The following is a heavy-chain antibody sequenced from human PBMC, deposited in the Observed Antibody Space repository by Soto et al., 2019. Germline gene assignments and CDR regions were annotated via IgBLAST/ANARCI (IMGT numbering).Heavy chain of an antibody. Sequence: QVQLVESGGGVVQPGRSLRLSCAASGFTFSSYAMHWVRQAPGKGLEWVAVISYDGSNKYYADSVKGRFTISRDNSKNTLYLQMNSLRAEDTAVYDCARDWTYGSGRYYFDYWGQGTLVTVSS. V-gene: IGHV3-30-3*01. CDR2: ISYDGSNK. CDR1: GFTFSSYA. D-gene: IGHD3-10*01. CDR3: ARDWTYGSGRYYFDY. J-gene: IGHJ4*02.